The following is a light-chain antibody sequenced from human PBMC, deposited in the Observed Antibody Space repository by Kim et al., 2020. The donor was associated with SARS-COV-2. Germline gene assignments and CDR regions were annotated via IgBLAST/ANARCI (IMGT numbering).Light chain of an antibody. J-gene: IGKJ4*01. CDR3: QRADSFPLG. V-gene: IGKV1-12*01. Sequence: ASVGDRVTITCRASQDISSWLAWYQQKPGKAPKLLFSAASSLQSGVPSRFSGSGSGTDFTLTISSLQPEDFASYYCQRADSFPLGFGGGTKVDIK. CDR1: QDISSW. CDR2: AAS.